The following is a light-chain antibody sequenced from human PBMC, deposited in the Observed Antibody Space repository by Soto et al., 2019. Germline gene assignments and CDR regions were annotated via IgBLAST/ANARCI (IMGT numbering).Light chain of an antibody. V-gene: IGLV2-14*03. CDR2: NVY. CDR1: SSDVGAYNF. J-gene: IGLJ1*01. Sequence: QSVLTQPASVSGSPGQSITISCTGTSSDVGAYNFVSWHQQHPGKAPKLMIYNVYDRPSGISYRFSGSKSGNTASLTISGLQGEDEADYYCSSYTSGSTLYVFGSGTKVTVL. CDR3: SSYTSGSTLYV.